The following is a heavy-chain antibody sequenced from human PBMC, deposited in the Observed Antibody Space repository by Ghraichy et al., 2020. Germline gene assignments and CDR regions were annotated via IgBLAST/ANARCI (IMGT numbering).Heavy chain of an antibody. V-gene: IGHV4-34*01. D-gene: IGHD3-10*01. CDR3: ARGLWFGELSYRRGMDV. J-gene: IGHJ6*02. Sequence: SETLSLTCGVYGGSFSEYYWSWIRQPPGKGLEWIGEIIHSGNTNYNPSLESRVTISVDRSKNHFSLNLISVTAADTAVYYCARGLWFGELSYRRGMDVWGQGTTVTVSS. CDR1: GGSFSEYY. CDR2: IIHSGNT.